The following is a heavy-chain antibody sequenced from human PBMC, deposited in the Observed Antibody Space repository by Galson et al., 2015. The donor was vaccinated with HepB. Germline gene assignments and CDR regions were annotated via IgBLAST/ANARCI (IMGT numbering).Heavy chain of an antibody. J-gene: IGHJ3*02. D-gene: IGHD1-14*01. Sequence: SLRLSCAASGLDFSHAWMNWVRQAPGRGLEWVGRVKSNTSGETTDYAAPVKGRSTISRDDSKNTLLLQMTTLKTEDTAVYYGVWEQPEGVFHIWGQGTMVTVSS. CDR3: VWEQPEGVFHI. CDR1: GLDFSHAW. V-gene: IGHV3-15*01. CDR2: VKSNTSGETT.